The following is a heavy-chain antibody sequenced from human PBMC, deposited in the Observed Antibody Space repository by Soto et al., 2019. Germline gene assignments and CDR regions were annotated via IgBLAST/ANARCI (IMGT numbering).Heavy chain of an antibody. CDR3: ARETGYSSGWSTYYYYYYGMDV. D-gene: IGHD6-19*01. CDR2: MNPNSGNT. J-gene: IGHJ6*02. CDR1: GYTFTSYD. V-gene: IGHV1-8*01. Sequence: QVQLVQSGAGVKKPGASVKVSCKASGYTFTSYDINWVRQATGQGLEWMGWMNPNSGNTGYAQKFQGRVTMTRNTSLSTAYVELSSLRSEDTAVYYCARETGYSSGWSTYYYYYYGMDVWGQGTTVTVSS.